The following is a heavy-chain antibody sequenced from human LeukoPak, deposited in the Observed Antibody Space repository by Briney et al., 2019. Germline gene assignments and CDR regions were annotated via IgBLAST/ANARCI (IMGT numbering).Heavy chain of an antibody. CDR2: ISNSSTYI. CDR1: GITFSSYS. CDR3: ARDPEAQYYFDY. J-gene: IGHJ4*02. V-gene: IGHV3-21*01. Sequence: GGSLRLSCAASGITFSSYSMNWVRQAPGKGLDWVSSISNSSTYIYYADSVKGRFSISRDNAKNSPYLQMNSLRAEDTAVYYCARDPEAQYYFDYWGQGTLVTVSS.